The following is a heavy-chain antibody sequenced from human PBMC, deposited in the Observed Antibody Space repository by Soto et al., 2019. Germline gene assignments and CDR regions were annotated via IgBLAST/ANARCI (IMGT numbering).Heavy chain of an antibody. D-gene: IGHD3-9*01. CDR3: ARDVDERLTGYYIPFDY. Sequence: ASVKVSCKASDYTFASYGVSWVRQAPGQGLEWMGWISAYTGNTNYAQKFQGRVTLTTDTFTSTAYMELRSLTSDDTALYYCARDVDERLTGYYIPFDYWGQGTQVTVSS. V-gene: IGHV1-18*01. CDR1: DYTFASYG. CDR2: ISAYTGNT. J-gene: IGHJ4*02.